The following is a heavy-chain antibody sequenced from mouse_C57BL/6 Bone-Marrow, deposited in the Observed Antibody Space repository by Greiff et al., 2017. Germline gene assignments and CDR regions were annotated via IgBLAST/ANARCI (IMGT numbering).Heavy chain of an antibody. J-gene: IGHJ2*01. CDR1: GYPFTSYW. Sequence: QVQLQQPGAELVKPGASVKLSCKASGYPFTSYWMHWVKQRPGQGLEWIGMIHPNSGSTNYNEKFKSKATLTVDKSSGTAYMQLSSLTSEDSAVYYCARDYYYGSSYYWGQGATLTVSS. CDR2: IHPNSGST. D-gene: IGHD1-1*01. CDR3: ARDYYYGSSYY. V-gene: IGHV1-64*01.